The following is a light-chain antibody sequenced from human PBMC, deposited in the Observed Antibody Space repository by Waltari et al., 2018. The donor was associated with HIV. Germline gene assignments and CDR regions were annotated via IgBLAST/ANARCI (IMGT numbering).Light chain of an antibody. J-gene: IGKJ2*01. CDR1: QSISRW. Sequence: DIQMTQSPSILSASVGDRVTITCRASQSISRWLAWYQQKPVKAPKLLIYKASSLESGVPSRFSGSGSGTEFTLTINGLQPDDFATYYCQQYSSYSPMYTFGLGTKLEIK. V-gene: IGKV1-5*03. CDR3: QQYSSYSPMYT. CDR2: KAS.